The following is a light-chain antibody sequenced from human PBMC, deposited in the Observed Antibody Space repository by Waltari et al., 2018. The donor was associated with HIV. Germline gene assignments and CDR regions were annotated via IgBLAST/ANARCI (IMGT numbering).Light chain of an antibody. V-gene: IGLV2-8*01. Sequence: QSALTQPPSASGSLGQSVTISCTGSRSDIGAYDSVSWFQQHPRSAPKLLLYEVTRRPSSVSDRFSGSSSGSTAFLTVAGLQPDDEATYFCSSYGDSLRVLFGGGTNVTVL. CDR1: RSDIGAYDS. CDR2: EVT. CDR3: SSYGDSLRVL. J-gene: IGLJ3*02.